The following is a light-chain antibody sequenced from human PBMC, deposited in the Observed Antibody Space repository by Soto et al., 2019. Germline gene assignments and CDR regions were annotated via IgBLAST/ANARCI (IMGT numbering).Light chain of an antibody. CDR1: SSDIGGYNY. V-gene: IGLV2-14*01. J-gene: IGLJ1*01. Sequence: QSVLTQPASVSGSPGQSITISCTGTSSDIGGYNYVSWYQQHPGKAPKLMIYEVSNRPSGVSNRFSGSKSGNTAALTISGLQAEDEADYSCSSYRSSNTLEVFGTGTKLTVL. CDR2: EVS. CDR3: SSYRSSNTLEV.